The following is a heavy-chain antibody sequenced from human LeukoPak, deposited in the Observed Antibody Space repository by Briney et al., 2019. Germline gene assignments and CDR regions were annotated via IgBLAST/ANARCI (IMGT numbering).Heavy chain of an antibody. J-gene: IGHJ4*02. V-gene: IGHV3-15*01. CDR3: TTDLRLAGLPDY. D-gene: IGHD6-19*01. CDR2: IKSKTDGGTT. CDR1: GFTFSNAW. Sequence: GGSLRLSCAASGFTFSNAWMSWVRQAPGKGLEWVGRIKSKTDGGTTDYAAPVKGRFTISRDDSKNTLYLQMNSLKTEGTAVYYCTTDLRLAGLPDYWGQGTLVTVSS.